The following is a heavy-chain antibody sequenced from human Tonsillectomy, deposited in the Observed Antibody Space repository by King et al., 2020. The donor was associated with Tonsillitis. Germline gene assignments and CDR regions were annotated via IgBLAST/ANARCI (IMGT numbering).Heavy chain of an antibody. CDR3: AKDPAVTTYYFFDY. CDR2: IDGRDQTT. J-gene: IGHJ4*02. Sequence: VQLVESGGGLVQPGGSLRLPCAASGFTFSSYAMSWVRQAPGKGLEWVSSIDGRDQTTYYADSVKGRFSISRDNSKNTLYLQMNSLRAEDTAVYYCAKDPAVTTYYFFDYWGQGTLVTVSS. CDR1: GFTFSSYA. V-gene: IGHV3-23*04. D-gene: IGHD4-17*01.